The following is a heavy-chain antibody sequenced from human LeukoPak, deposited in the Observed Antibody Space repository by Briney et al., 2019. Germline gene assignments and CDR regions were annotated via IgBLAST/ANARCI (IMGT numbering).Heavy chain of an antibody. CDR2: IYYSGTT. CDR3: ARVLRPMASQYYFDY. Sequence: PSETLTLTCTVSGASINTYYWSWIRQPPGKGLEWIGYIYYSGTTSYNPSLKTRVTISIDTSKNQFSLKLSSVTAADTAVYYCARVLRPMASQYYFDYWGQGTLVTVSS. CDR1: GASINTYY. V-gene: IGHV4-59*01. D-gene: IGHD3-10*01. J-gene: IGHJ4*02.